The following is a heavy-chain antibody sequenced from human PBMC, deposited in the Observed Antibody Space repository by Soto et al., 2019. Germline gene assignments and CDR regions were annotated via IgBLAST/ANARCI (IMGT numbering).Heavy chain of an antibody. J-gene: IGHJ6*02. CDR3: AREVGYRSSLKYNAYGLDV. CDR2: VESSGST. CDR1: GGSISTTY. D-gene: IGHD6-13*01. Sequence: SETLSLTSSVSGGSISTTYWSWIRQPPGKGLERIGYVESSGSTNYNPSLKRRVTMSVDTSRNQVSLKLSSVTAADTAVYYCAREVGYRSSLKYNAYGLDVWGRGTTVTLSS. V-gene: IGHV4-59*01.